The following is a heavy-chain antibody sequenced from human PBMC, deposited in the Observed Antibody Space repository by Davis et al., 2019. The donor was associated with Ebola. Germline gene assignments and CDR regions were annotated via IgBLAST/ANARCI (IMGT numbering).Heavy chain of an antibody. CDR2: IKEDGTQT. J-gene: IGHJ3*02. D-gene: IGHD5-24*01. CDR3: ARDVGWLQFDI. V-gene: IGHV3-7*03. Sequence: GGSLRLSCTASGFAFNTKWMSWVRQAPGKGPEWVATIKEDGTQTNYVDSVKGQFTISRDNAKNSLYLQMNSLRAEDTAVYYCARDVGWLQFDIWGQGTMVTVSS. CDR1: GFAFNTKW.